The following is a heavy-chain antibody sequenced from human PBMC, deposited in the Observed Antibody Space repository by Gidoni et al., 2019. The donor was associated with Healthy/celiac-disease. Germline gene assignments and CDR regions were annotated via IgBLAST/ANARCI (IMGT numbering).Heavy chain of an antibody. V-gene: IGHV3-9*01. CDR1: GFTFDDYA. Sequence: EVQLVESGGGLVQPGRSLRLSCAASGFTFDDYAMHWVRQAPGKGLEWVSGISWNSGSIGYADSVKGRFTISRDNAKNSLYLQMNSLRAEGTALYYCAKDFNSSPLALFDYWGQGTLVTVSS. CDR2: ISWNSGSI. D-gene: IGHD6-13*01. J-gene: IGHJ4*02. CDR3: AKDFNSSPLALFDY.